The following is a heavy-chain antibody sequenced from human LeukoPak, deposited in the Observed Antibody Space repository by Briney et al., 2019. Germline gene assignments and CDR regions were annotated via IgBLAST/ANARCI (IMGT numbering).Heavy chain of an antibody. J-gene: IGHJ6*03. V-gene: IGHV4-59*01. D-gene: IGHD2-2*01. Sequence: PSETLSLTCTVSGGSISSYYWSWIRQPPGKGLEWIGYIYYSGSTNYNPSLKSRVTISVDTSKNQFSLKLSSVTAADTAVYYCARADVVDLYYMDVWGKGTTVTVSS. CDR3: ARADVVDLYYMDV. CDR2: IYYSGST. CDR1: GGSISSYY.